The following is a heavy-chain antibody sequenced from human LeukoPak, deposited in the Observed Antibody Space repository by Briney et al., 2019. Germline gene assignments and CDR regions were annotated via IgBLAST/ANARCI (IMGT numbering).Heavy chain of an antibody. J-gene: IGHJ1*01. V-gene: IGHV3-74*01. Sequence: NPGASLRLACAPAALTFSSYWVHSVRHAPGKWLVWVSCTKSGESTNYADSVECRFPISRDNAKNILSLQMSSLRAEHTGVYYCARATSESGGYYPKYFRQGGQGNLLTVPS. CDR3: ARATSESGGYYPKYFRQ. CDR1: ALTFSSYW. D-gene: IGHD3-22*01. CDR2: TKSGEST.